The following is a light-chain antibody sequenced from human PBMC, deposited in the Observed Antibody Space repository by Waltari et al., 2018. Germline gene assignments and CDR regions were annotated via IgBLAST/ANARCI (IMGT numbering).Light chain of an antibody. CDR3: QQYYTTPPT. J-gene: IGKJ3*01. CDR1: QSVLYSSNNKDY. Sequence: DIVMTQSPDSLAVSLGERATINCKSSQSVLYSSNNKDYLAWYQQKPGQFPKLLIYWASTRESGVPDRFRGSGSGTDFTLTISSLQAEDVAVYYCQQYYTTPPTFGPGTKVDIK. V-gene: IGKV4-1*01. CDR2: WAS.